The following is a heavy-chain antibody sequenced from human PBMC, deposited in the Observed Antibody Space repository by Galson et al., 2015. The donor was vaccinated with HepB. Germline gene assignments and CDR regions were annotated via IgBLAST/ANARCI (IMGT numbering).Heavy chain of an antibody. CDR1: GYAFTSYA. CDR2: INTNTGNP. D-gene: IGHD3-10*01. CDR3: ARDLSITMVRGVTTGGNWFDP. J-gene: IGHJ5*02. V-gene: IGHV7-4-1*02. Sequence: SVKVSCKASGYAFTSYAMNWVRQAPGQGLEWMGWINTNTGNPAYAQGFTGRFVFSLDTSVSTAYLQISSLKAEDTAVYYCARDLSITMVRGVTTGGNWFDPWGQGTLVTVSS.